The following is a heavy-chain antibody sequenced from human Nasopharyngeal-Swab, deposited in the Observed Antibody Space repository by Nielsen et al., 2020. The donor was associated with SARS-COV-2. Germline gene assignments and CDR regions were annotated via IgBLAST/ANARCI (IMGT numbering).Heavy chain of an antibody. D-gene: IGHD2-2*02. CDR1: GGSISSDY. CDR2: IYYIGST. CDR3: AREVGTRHCSTTACYTWLDY. V-gene: IGHV4-59*01. J-gene: IGHJ4*02. Sequence: SETLSLTCTVSGGSISSDYWSWIRQPPGKGLEWIGYIYYIGSTNYNPSLNSRVTISVDTSKNQFSLKLSSVTAADTAVYYCAREVGTRHCSTTACYTWLDYWGQGALVTVSS.